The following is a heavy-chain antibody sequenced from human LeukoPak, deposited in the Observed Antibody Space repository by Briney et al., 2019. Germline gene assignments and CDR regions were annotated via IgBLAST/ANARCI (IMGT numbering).Heavy chain of an antibody. D-gene: IGHD2-2*02. J-gene: IGHJ4*02. CDR2: ITNSGVST. V-gene: IGHV3-23*01. CDR1: GFTFSNYA. CDR3: AKSYRYFDF. Sequence: AGGSLRLSCAASGFTFSNYAMNWVRQAPGKGLEWVSGITNSGVSTYYADSVKGRFTISRDNSKNTLYLQMNSLRAEDTAVYYCAKSYRYFDFWGQGTLVSVSS.